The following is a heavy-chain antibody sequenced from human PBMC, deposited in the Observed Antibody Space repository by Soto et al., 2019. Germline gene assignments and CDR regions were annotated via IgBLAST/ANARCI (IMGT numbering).Heavy chain of an antibody. J-gene: IGHJ4*02. CDR2: INPSGGST. D-gene: IGHD1-26*01. CDR3: GGERRA. V-gene: IGHV1-46*01. CDR1: GYTFTDYR. Sequence: ASVKVSCKASGYTFTDYRMHWVRQAPGQGLEWMGMINPSGGSTTYAQKFQGRATMTRDTSTTTVYMELSSLRSEETAVYYGGGERRAWGQGTLVTVSS.